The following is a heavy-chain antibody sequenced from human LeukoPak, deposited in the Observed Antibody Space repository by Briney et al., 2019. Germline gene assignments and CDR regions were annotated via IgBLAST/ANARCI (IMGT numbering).Heavy chain of an antibody. J-gene: IGHJ4*02. CDR1: GFTFNSYA. CDR3: AKASAMIVVVSKHFDY. V-gene: IGHV3-23*01. Sequence: GGSLRLSCAASGFTFNSYAMSWVRQAPGKGLEWVSAISGSGGSTYYADSVKGRFTISRDNSKNTLYLQMNSLRAEDTAVYYCAKASAMIVVVSKHFDYWGQGTLVTVSS. D-gene: IGHD3-22*01. CDR2: ISGSGGST.